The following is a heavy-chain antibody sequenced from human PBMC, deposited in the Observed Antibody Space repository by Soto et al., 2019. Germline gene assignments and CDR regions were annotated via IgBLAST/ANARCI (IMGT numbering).Heavy chain of an antibody. Sequence: ESLKISCKGSGYSFTSYWISWVRQMPGKGLEWMGRIDPSDSYTNYSPSFQGHVTISADKSISTAYLQWSSLKASDTAMYYCARDKAGYSYGSHFDYWGQGTLVTVSS. CDR1: GYSFTSYW. D-gene: IGHD5-18*01. J-gene: IGHJ4*02. V-gene: IGHV5-10-1*01. CDR3: ARDKAGYSYGSHFDY. CDR2: IDPSDSYT.